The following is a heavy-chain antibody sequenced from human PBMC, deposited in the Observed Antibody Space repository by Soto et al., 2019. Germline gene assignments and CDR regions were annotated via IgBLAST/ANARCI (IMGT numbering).Heavy chain of an antibody. CDR3: ARLVLEWLPTSGVAY. Sequence: QIQLVQSGAEVKKPGASVKVSSKASGYSFTSYGITWVRQAPGQGPEWLGWITAENGNTNYAQKFQGRGTMTTDTSTDTAYRELRGLRSDDTAVYYCARLVLEWLPTSGVAYWGQGTLVNVSP. D-gene: IGHD3-3*01. J-gene: IGHJ4*02. CDR2: ITAENGNT. CDR1: GYSFTSYG. V-gene: IGHV1-18*04.